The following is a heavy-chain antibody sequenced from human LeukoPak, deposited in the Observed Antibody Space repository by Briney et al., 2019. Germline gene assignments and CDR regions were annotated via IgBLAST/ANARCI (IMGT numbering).Heavy chain of an antibody. J-gene: IGHJ4*02. CDR3: ASSHDSSGND. CDR1: GFTFSDYA. Sequence: TGGSLRLSCAGAGFTFSDYAMHWVRQAPGKGLEWVGNINYDGSQKYYVDSVKGRFTISRDNAKNSLYLEMNSLRADDTAVYFCASSHDSSGNDWGQGAMVTVSS. V-gene: IGHV3-7*01. D-gene: IGHD3-22*01. CDR2: INYDGSQK.